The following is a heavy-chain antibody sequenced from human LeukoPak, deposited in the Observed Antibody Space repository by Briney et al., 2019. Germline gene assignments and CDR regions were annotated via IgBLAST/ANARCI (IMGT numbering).Heavy chain of an antibody. CDR1: GGSIRSTTYY. V-gene: IGHV4-39*07. D-gene: IGHD3-22*01. CDR2: IYYSGNT. CDR3: ARAPHFFDTSGSRYYFDY. J-gene: IGHJ4*02. Sequence: PSETLSLTCTVPGGSIRSTTYYWGWIRQPPGKGLEWIGSIYYSGNTYHSPSLMSRVTISVDTSNNQFSLNLSSVTAADTAVYYCARAPHFFDTSGSRYYFDYWGQGALVTVSS.